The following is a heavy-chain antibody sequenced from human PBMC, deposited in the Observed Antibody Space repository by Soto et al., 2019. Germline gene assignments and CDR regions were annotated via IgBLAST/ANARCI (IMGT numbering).Heavy chain of an antibody. CDR3: AREVVVAATGWIDP. J-gene: IGHJ5*02. Sequence: QVQLVQSGAEVKKPGSSVKVSCKASGGTFSSYAISWVRQAPGQGVEWMGGIIPIFGTANYAQKFQGRVTITADESTSTAYMELISLRSEDTAVYYCAREVVVAATGWIDPWGQGTLVTVSS. CDR2: IIPIFGTA. CDR1: GGTFSSYA. V-gene: IGHV1-69*12. D-gene: IGHD2-15*01.